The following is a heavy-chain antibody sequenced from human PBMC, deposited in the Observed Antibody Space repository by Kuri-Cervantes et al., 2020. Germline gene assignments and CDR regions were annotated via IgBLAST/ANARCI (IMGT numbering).Heavy chain of an antibody. Sequence: GESLKISCAASGFTFSSYGMHWVRQAPGKGLEWVAVISYDGRNRSYADSVKGRFTISRDNAKNSLYLQMNSLRAEDTALYYCAKDGVWGQGTLVTVSS. J-gene: IGHJ4*02. CDR1: GFTFSSYG. V-gene: IGHV3-30*19. CDR2: ISYDGRNR. CDR3: AKDGV.